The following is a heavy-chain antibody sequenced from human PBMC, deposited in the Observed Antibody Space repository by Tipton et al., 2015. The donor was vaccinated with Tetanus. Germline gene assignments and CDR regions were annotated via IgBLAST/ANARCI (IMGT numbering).Heavy chain of an antibody. D-gene: IGHD6-13*01. V-gene: IGHV1-8*01. CDR2: MNPNTGHS. CDR1: GYAFNSYD. CDR3: ARGNSGSNWYC. J-gene: IGHJ4*02. Sequence: QLVQSGAEVKKPGASVKVSCKAFGYAFNSYDLNWVRQATGQGLEWLGYMNPNTGHSLYAQKFQSRVTMTSDVSITTAYMEFKNLRSDDTSIDYCARGNSGSNWYCWCQGTQVTVSS.